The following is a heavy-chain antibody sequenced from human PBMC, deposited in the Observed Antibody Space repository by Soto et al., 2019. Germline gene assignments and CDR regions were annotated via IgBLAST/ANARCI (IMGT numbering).Heavy chain of an antibody. V-gene: IGHV6-1*01. CDR2: TYYRSKWYN. Sequence: SQTLSVTCASSGDSVSSNSAAWNWIRQSPSRGLEWLGRTYYRSKWYNDYAVSVKSRISVNPDTSKNQFSLQLNSVTPEDTAVYYCARAGIHSSSWIFDYWGQGALVTSPQ. J-gene: IGHJ4*02. CDR3: ARAGIHSSSWIFDY. D-gene: IGHD6-13*01. CDR1: GDSVSSNSAA.